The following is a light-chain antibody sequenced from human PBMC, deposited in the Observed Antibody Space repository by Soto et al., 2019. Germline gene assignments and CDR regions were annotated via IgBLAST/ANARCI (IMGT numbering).Light chain of an antibody. J-gene: IGLJ3*02. CDR1: SSDVGGYNY. Sequence: QSALTQPASVSGSPGQSITISCTGTSSDVGGYNYVSWYQQHPGKAPKLMIYEVSNRPSGVSNRFSGSKSGNTASLTISGLQGEDEADYYCSSYTKSTSAVFGGGTKLTVL. V-gene: IGLV2-14*01. CDR2: EVS. CDR3: SSYTKSTSAV.